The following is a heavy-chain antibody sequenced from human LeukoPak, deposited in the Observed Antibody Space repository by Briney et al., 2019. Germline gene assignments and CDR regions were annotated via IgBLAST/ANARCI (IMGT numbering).Heavy chain of an antibody. V-gene: IGHV1-69*04. CDR3: ACDILTGYYLVDY. J-gene: IGHJ4*02. Sequence: ASVKVSCKASGGTFSSYAISWVRQAPGQGLEWMGRIIPILGIANYAQKFQGRVTITADKSTSTAYMELSSLRSGDTAVYYCACDILTGYYLVDYWGQGTLVTVSS. D-gene: IGHD3-9*01. CDR1: GGTFSSYA. CDR2: IIPILGIA.